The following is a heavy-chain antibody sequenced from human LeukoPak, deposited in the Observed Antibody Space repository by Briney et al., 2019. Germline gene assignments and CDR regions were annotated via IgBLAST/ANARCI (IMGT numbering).Heavy chain of an antibody. CDR3: AKDSLERRLRPYYFDY. CDR2: IKQDGSEK. Sequence: GGSLRLSCAASGFTFSNSWMSWVRQAPGKGLEWVANIKQDGSEKYYVDSVKGRFTISRDNAKNSLYLQMNSLRAEDTAVYYCAKDSLERRLRPYYFDYWGQGTLVTVSS. J-gene: IGHJ4*02. V-gene: IGHV3-7*03. D-gene: IGHD1-1*01. CDR1: GFTFSNSW.